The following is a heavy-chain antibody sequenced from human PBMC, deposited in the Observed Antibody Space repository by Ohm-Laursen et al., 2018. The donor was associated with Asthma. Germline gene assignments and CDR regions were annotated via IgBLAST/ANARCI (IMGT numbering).Heavy chain of an antibody. D-gene: IGHD2-21*01. CDR3: AKVGTAARPDRYCGGDCYAFFDY. J-gene: IGHJ4*02. Sequence: SLRLSCTATGFTFSSYAMSWVRQAPGKGLEWVSAISGSGGSTYYADSVKGRFTISRDNSKNTLYLQMNSLREEDTALYYCAKVGTAARPDRYCGGDCYAFFDYWGQGTLVTVSS. V-gene: IGHV3-23*01. CDR1: GFTFSSYA. CDR2: ISGSGGST.